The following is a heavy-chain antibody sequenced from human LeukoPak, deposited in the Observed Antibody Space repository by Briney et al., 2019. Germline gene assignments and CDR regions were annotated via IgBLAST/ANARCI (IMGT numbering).Heavy chain of an antibody. D-gene: IGHD5-18*01. Sequence: SETLSLTCAVYGGSFSGYYWSWIRQPPGKGLEWIGEINHSGSTNYNPSLKSRVTISVDTSKNQFSLKLSSVTAADTAVYYCARLEGGGYSYGYGYYYYGMDVWGQGTTVTVSS. V-gene: IGHV4-34*01. CDR3: ARLEGGGYSYGYGYYYYGMDV. CDR1: GGSFSGYY. CDR2: INHSGST. J-gene: IGHJ6*02.